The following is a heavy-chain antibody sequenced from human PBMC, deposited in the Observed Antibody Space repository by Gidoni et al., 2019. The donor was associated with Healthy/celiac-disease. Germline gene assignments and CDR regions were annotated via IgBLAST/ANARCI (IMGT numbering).Heavy chain of an antibody. Sequence: EVQLVASGGGLVKPGGSLRLSCAASGFTFSNAWMSWVRQAPGKGLEWVGRIKTKTDGGTTDYAAPVKGRFTISRDDSKNTLYLQTNSLKTEDTAIYYCTTDLDQWLVRDYWGQGTLVTVSS. CDR1: GFTFSNAW. V-gene: IGHV3-15*01. CDR3: TTDLDQWLVRDY. CDR2: IKTKTDGGTT. J-gene: IGHJ4*02. D-gene: IGHD6-19*01.